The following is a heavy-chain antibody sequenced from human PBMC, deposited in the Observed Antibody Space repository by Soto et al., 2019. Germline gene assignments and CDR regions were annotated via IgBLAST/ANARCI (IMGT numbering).Heavy chain of an antibody. J-gene: IGHJ4*02. CDR1: GFTFSSYE. Sequence: PGGSLRLSCAASGFTFSSYEMNWVRQAPGKGLEWVSYISSSGSTIYYADSVKGRFTISRDNAKNSLYLQMNSLRAEDTAVYYCARATPLGGFDYWGKGTLVTVSS. V-gene: IGHV3-48*03. D-gene: IGHD3-10*01. CDR3: ARATPLGGFDY. CDR2: ISSSGSTI.